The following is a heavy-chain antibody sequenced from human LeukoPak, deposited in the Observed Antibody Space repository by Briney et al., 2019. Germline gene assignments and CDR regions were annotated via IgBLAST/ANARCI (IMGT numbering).Heavy chain of an antibody. J-gene: IGHJ6*02. D-gene: IGHD6-6*01. V-gene: IGHV1-2*02. CDR2: INPNSGGT. Sequence: ASVKVSCKASGYTFTGYYMHWVRQAPGQGLEWMGWINPNSGGTNYAQKFQGRVTMTRDTSISTAYMELSRLRSDDTAVYYCARGGQLPSSIAARPACYYYGMDVWGQGTTVTVSS. CDR3: ARGGQLPSSIAARPACYYYGMDV. CDR1: GYTFTGYY.